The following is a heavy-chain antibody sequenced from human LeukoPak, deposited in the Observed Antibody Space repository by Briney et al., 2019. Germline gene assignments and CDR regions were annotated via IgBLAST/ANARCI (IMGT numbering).Heavy chain of an antibody. D-gene: IGHD3-16*01. CDR1: GFTFSHAW. CDR3: ARGPAGEAYFDY. J-gene: IGHJ4*02. CDR2: IKQDGSEK. Sequence: PGGSLRLSCAASGFTFSHAWMSWVRQAPGKGLEWVANIKQDGSEKYYVDSVKGRFTISRDNAKNSLYLQMNSLRAEDTAVYYCARGPAGEAYFDYWGQGTLVTVSS. V-gene: IGHV3-7*01.